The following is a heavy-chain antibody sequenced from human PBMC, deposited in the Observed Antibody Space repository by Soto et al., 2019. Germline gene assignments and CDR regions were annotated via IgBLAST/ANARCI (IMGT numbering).Heavy chain of an antibody. D-gene: IGHD6-19*01. CDR2: IDPNSGGT. J-gene: IGHJ4*02. V-gene: IGHV1-2*02. CDR1: GHSFTGYY. Sequence: QVQLVQSGAEVKKPGASVKVSCKAPGHSFTGYYFHWVRQAPGQGLEWMGWIDPNSGGTNYAQKFQGRVTMTRDTSISTAYMELSSLRSDDTAVYSCARGDSVWQGDYWGQGTLVTVSS. CDR3: ARGDSVWQGDY.